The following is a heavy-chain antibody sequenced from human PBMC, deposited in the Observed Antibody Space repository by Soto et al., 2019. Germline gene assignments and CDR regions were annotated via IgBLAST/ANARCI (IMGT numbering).Heavy chain of an antibody. CDR3: GTERWLQNNGHYFYYGMDV. CDR1: GFTFSSYW. V-gene: IGHV3-74*01. Sequence: EVQLVESGGGLVQPGGSLRLSCAASGFTFSSYWMLWVRQAPGKGLVWVSSIKGDGSSTNYADSVKGRFTITRDNGKNTLYLQMNILRPEDTAVYYCGTERWLQNNGHYFYYGMDVWGRGTRVTVSS. J-gene: IGHJ6*02. D-gene: IGHD6-19*01. CDR2: IKGDGSST.